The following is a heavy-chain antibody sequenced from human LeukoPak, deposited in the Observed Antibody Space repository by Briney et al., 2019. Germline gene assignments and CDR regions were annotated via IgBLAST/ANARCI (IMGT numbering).Heavy chain of an antibody. CDR2: IKSKTDGGTT. Sequence: PGGSLRLSCAASGFTFSNAWMSWVRQAPGKGVEWVGRIKSKTDGGTTDYAAPVKGRFTISRDDSKNTLYLQMNSLKTEDTAVYYCTTDPSNPLYYDILTGYKEFDYWGQGTLVTVSS. V-gene: IGHV3-15*01. D-gene: IGHD3-9*01. J-gene: IGHJ4*02. CDR1: GFTFSNAW. CDR3: TTDPSNPLYYDILTGYKEFDY.